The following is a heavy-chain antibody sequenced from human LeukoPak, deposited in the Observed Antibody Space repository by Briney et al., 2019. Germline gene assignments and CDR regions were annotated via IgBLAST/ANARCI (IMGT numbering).Heavy chain of an antibody. Sequence: PGGSLRLSCAASGFTFSSYWMSWVRQAPGKGLEWVSSISSSSSYIYYADSVKGRFTISRDNAKNSLYLQMNSLRAEDTAVYYCARSIAAAQNAFDIWGQGTMVTVSS. CDR3: ARSIAAAQNAFDI. J-gene: IGHJ3*02. CDR2: ISSSSSYI. V-gene: IGHV3-21*01. D-gene: IGHD6-13*01. CDR1: GFTFSSYW.